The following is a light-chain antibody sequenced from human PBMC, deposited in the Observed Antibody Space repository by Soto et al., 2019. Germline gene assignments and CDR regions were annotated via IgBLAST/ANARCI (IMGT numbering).Light chain of an antibody. Sequence: EIVSTQSPATLSLSPGERATLSCRASQSVSSYLAWYQQKPGQAPRLLIYDASNRATGIPARFSGSGSGTDYTLTISSLEPEDFAVYYCQQRSNWLWTFGQGTKVDIK. CDR2: DAS. CDR1: QSVSSY. J-gene: IGKJ1*01. V-gene: IGKV3-11*01. CDR3: QQRSNWLWT.